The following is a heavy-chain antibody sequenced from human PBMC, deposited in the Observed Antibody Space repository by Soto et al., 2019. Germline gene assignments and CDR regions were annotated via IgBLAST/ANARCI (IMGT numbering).Heavy chain of an antibody. CDR3: ARSPLLVTAIRRDY. Sequence: PSETLSLTCTVSGGSISNYYWTWIRQPPGKGLEWIGYIYYSGSTYYNPSLKSRVTISVDTSKNQFSLKLSSVTAADTAVYYCARSPLLVTAIRRDYWGQGTLVTVSS. CDR1: GGSISNYY. CDR2: IYYSGST. V-gene: IGHV4-59*12. J-gene: IGHJ4*02. D-gene: IGHD2-21*02.